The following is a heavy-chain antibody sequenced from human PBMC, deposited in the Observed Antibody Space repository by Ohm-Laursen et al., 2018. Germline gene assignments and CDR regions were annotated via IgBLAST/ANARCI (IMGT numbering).Heavy chain of an antibody. D-gene: IGHD5-24*01. Sequence: SETLSLTCTVSGGSISTYYWNWIRQPPGKGLEWIGYIYYSGSTKYNPSLKSRATISVDTSKNQFSLKLSSVTAADTAVYYCARRPFDARDGYMYYFDYWGQGTPVTVSS. CDR2: IYYSGST. CDR1: GGSISTYY. V-gene: IGHV4-59*08. J-gene: IGHJ4*02. CDR3: ARRPFDARDGYMYYFDY.